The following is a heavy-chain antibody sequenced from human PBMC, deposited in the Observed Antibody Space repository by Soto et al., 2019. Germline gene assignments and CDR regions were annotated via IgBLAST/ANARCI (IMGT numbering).Heavy chain of an antibody. CDR1: GGTFSSYA. V-gene: IGHV1-69*06. Sequence: QVQLVQSGAEVKKPGSSVKVSCKASGGTFSSYAISWVRQAPGQGLEWMGGIIPIFGTANYAQKFQGRVTITADKSTSTAYMELSSLRSEDTAVYYCAREGRIVVVPAAIDNYYYYGMDVWGQGTTVTVSS. CDR3: AREGRIVVVPAAIDNYYYYGMDV. CDR2: IIPIFGTA. D-gene: IGHD2-2*01. J-gene: IGHJ6*02.